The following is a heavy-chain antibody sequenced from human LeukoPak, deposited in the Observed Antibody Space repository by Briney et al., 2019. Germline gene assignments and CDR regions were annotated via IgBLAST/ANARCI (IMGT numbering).Heavy chain of an antibody. CDR3: ARVYYDSSGYYQLDY. J-gene: IGHJ4*02. D-gene: IGHD3-22*01. Sequence: GGSLRLSCAASGFTFSSYSMNWVRQAPGKGLEWVSSISRSSSYIYYADSVKGRFTISRDNAKNSLYLQMNSLRAEDTAVYYCARVYYDSSGYYQLDYWGQGTLVTVSS. CDR2: ISRSSSYI. V-gene: IGHV3-21*01. CDR1: GFTFSSYS.